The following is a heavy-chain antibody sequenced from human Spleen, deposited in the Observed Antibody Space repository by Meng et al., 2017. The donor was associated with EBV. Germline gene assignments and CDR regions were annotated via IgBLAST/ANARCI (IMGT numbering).Heavy chain of an antibody. CDR1: GFSFSDFY. J-gene: IGHJ4*02. V-gene: IGHV3-11*01. CDR3: ARDPQSPLPDH. CDR2: ISGSGSRI. Sequence: QVQLVESGGGLVKPGESLRLSCAASGFSFSDFYMSWIRQAPGKGLEWVSYISGSGSRIYYADSVKGRFTISRDNAKNSVYLQMNSLRAEDTAVYYCARDPQSPLPDHWGQGTLVTVSS.